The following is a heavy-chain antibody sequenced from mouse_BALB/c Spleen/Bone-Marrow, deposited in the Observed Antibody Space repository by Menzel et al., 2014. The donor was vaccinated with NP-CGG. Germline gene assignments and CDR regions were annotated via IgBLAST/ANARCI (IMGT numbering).Heavy chain of an antibody. V-gene: IGHV1S130*01. Sequence: QVQLQQSGSVLVRPGASVKLSCKASGYTFTSSWMHWAKQRPGQGLEWIGEIHPNSGNTNYNEKFKGKATLTVDTSSSTAYVDLSSLTSEDSAVYYCARSGGLNWDHFDYWGQGTTLTVSS. J-gene: IGHJ2*01. CDR2: IHPNSGNT. D-gene: IGHD4-1*01. CDR3: ARSGGLNWDHFDY. CDR1: GYTFTSSW.